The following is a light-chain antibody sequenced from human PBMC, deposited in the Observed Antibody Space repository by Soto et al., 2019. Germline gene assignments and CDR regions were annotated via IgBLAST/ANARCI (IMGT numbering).Light chain of an antibody. CDR1: QSISSW. V-gene: IGKV1-5*01. Sequence: DIQITQSPSTLSASVGDRVTITCRASQSISSWLAWYQQKPGEAPKLLIYDASSLESGVPSRFSGSGSGTEFTLTISSLQPDDFATYYCQQYNSYSWTFGQGTKV. CDR3: QQYNSYSWT. J-gene: IGKJ1*01. CDR2: DAS.